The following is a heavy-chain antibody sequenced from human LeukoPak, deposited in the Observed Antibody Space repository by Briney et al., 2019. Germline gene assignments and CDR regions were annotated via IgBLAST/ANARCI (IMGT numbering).Heavy chain of an antibody. Sequence: PGGSLRLSCAASGFTFDDYAMHWLRQSPGKGLEWVSLISWDGGSTYYADSVKGPFTISRDNSKTPLYLQMSSLRTEDTALYYCAKKANSGSYFGYFQHWGQGTLVTVSS. CDR2: ISWDGGST. CDR1: GFTFDDYA. D-gene: IGHD1-26*01. CDR3: AKKANSGSYFGYFQH. V-gene: IGHV3-43D*03. J-gene: IGHJ1*01.